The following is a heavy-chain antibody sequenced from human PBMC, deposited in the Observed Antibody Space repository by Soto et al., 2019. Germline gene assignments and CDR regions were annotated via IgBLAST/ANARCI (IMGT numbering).Heavy chain of an antibody. CDR2: IYYSGST. J-gene: IGHJ3*02. Sequence: SETLSLTCTVSGGSISSSSYYWGWIRQPPGKGLEWIGSIYYSGSTYYNPSLKSRVTISVDTSKNQFSLKLSSVTAADTAVYYCARHEVITMIVVVAVRWEGAFDIWGQGTMVTI. CDR3: ARHEVITMIVVVAVRWEGAFDI. D-gene: IGHD3-22*01. CDR1: GGSISSSSYY. V-gene: IGHV4-39*01.